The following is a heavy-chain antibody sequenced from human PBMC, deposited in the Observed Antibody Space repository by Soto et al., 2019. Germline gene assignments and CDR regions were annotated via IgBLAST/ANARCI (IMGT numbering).Heavy chain of an antibody. D-gene: IGHD6-25*01. CDR2: IDSSGTIT. CDR1: GFTFYTYS. V-gene: IGHV3-48*01. CDR3: TRYQSHYIGYPFDY. Sequence: EVQLVESGGGLVQPGGSLRLSCAASGFTFYTYSMSWVRQAPGKGLEWISYIDSSGTITHYADSVRGRFTLSRDNAKNSLHLQMSSLRAEDTAVYYCTRYQSHYIGYPFDYLGQGKMVTVSS. J-gene: IGHJ4*02.